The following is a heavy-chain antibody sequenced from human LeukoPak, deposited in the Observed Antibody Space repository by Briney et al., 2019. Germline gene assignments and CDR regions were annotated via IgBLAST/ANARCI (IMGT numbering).Heavy chain of an antibody. D-gene: IGHD6-13*01. CDR3: ARDVKGDSSSWRY. J-gene: IGHJ4*02. CDR1: GFTFISYW. Sequence: HPGGSLRLSCAASGFTFISYWMSWVRQAPGKGLEWVANIKQDGSEKYYVDSVKGRFTISRDNAKNSLYLQMNSLRAEDTAVYYCARDVKGDSSSWRYWGQGTLVTVSS. V-gene: IGHV3-7*01. CDR2: IKQDGSEK.